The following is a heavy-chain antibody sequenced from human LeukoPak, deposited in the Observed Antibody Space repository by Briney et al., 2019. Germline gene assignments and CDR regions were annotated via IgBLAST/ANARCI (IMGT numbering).Heavy chain of an antibody. CDR2: IYYSGST. Sequence: PSXXLSLTCTVSGGSINSYYWTWIRQPPGKGLEWIGYIYYSGSTHYNPSLNSRGSISLDTSKNQFSLKLSSVTAADTAVYYCARTSRHFYGSGSNLTPWPADMDVWGQGTTVTVSS. J-gene: IGHJ6*02. CDR3: ARTSRHFYGSGSNLTPWPADMDV. CDR1: GGSINSYY. V-gene: IGHV4-59*01. D-gene: IGHD3-10*01.